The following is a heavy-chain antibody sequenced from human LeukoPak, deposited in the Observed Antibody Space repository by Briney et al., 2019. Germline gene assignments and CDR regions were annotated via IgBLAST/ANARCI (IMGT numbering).Heavy chain of an antibody. Sequence: GGSLRLSCAASGFTFSTYAMSWVRQAPGKGLEWVTAVSSSGGSTYYAESVKGRFTISRDNSKNTLFLQMHSLRAEDTAIYYCAKDYDYVWGSYRYTYFDYWGQGTLVTVSS. D-gene: IGHD3-16*02. CDR1: GFTFSTYA. V-gene: IGHV3-23*01. CDR3: AKDYDYVWGSYRYTYFDY. CDR2: VSSSGGST. J-gene: IGHJ4*02.